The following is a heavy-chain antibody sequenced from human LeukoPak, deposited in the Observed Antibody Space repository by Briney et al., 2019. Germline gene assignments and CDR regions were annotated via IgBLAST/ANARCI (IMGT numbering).Heavy chain of an antibody. J-gene: IGHJ4*02. D-gene: IGHD3-22*01. CDR1: GGSISSYF. CDR3: ARHAAYYYDSSGYFDS. V-gene: IGHV4-4*07. CDR2: IYTSGST. Sequence: PSETLSLTCTVSGGSISSYFWTWIRQPAGKGLEWIGRIYTSGSTNYNPSLNSRVTISVDTSKNQFSLKLSSVTAADTAVYYCARHAAYYYDSSGYFDSWGQGTLVTVSS.